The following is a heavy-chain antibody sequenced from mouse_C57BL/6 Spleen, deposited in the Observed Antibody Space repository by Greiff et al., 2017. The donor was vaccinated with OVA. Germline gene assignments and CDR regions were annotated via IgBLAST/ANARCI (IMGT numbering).Heavy chain of an antibody. D-gene: IGHD2-3*01. CDR1: GFTFSSYA. CDR2: ISDGGSYT. V-gene: IGHV5-4*03. Sequence: DVMLVESGGGLVKPGGSLKLSCAASGFTFSSYAMSWVRQTPEKRLEWVATISDGGSYTYYPDNVKGRFTISRDNAKNNLYLQMSHLKSEDTAMYYCARWLLGFAYWGQGTLVTVSA. CDR3: ARWLLGFAY. J-gene: IGHJ3*01.